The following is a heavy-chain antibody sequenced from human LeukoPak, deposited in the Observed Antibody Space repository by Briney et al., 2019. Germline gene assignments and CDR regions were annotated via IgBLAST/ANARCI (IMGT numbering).Heavy chain of an antibody. CDR3: AMYYDSSACLDY. D-gene: IGHD3-22*01. V-gene: IGHV1-46*01. Sequence: ASVKVSCKASGYTFTRYYMHWVRQAPGLGLERMGIINPSSGSTSYAQKFQGRVTMTRDTSTSTVYMELSSLRSEDTAVYYCAMYYDSSACLDYWGQGTLVTVSS. CDR1: GYTFTRYY. J-gene: IGHJ4*02. CDR2: INPSSGST.